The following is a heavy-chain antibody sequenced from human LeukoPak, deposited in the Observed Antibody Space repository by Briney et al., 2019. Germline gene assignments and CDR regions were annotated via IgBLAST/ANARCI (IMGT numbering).Heavy chain of an antibody. CDR1: GYTFSGYY. J-gene: IGHJ3*02. Sequence: ASVKVSCKASGYTFSGYYMHWVRQAPGQGLEWMGWINPNSGDTNYAQKFQGRVTMTRDTSISTAYMELSRLRSDDTAVYYCARVSRSQYYYDSSGYDAFDIWGQGTMVTVSS. CDR2: INPNSGDT. CDR3: ARVSRSQYYYDSSGYDAFDI. V-gene: IGHV1-2*02. D-gene: IGHD3-22*01.